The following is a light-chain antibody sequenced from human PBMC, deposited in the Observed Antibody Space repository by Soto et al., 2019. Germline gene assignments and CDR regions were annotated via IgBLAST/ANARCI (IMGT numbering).Light chain of an antibody. CDR3: MQSLDIPPT. CDR2: EAS. CDR1: QTARHSDGRTY. J-gene: IGKJ2*01. V-gene: IGKV2D-29*01. Sequence: DIVMTQTPLSLSVTPGQAASISCKSSQTARHSDGRTYLYWYRQKPGQPPQLLIYEASNRFSVVTERFSGSGSGTDFTPNSIRVVTDDGGINYCMQSLDIPPTSSQRTKLEIK.